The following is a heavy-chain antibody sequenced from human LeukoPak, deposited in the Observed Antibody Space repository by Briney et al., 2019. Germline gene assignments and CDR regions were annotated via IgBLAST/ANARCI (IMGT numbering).Heavy chain of an antibody. CDR2: INHSGST. Sequence: KPSETLSLTCAVYGGSFSGYYWSWIRQPPGKGLEWIGEINHSGSTNYNPSLKSRVTISVHTSKNQFSLKLSSVTAADTAVYYCARGPGGPMVDYWGQGTLVTVSS. D-gene: IGHD3-10*01. J-gene: IGHJ4*02. CDR1: GGSFSGYY. V-gene: IGHV4-34*01. CDR3: ARGPGGPMVDY.